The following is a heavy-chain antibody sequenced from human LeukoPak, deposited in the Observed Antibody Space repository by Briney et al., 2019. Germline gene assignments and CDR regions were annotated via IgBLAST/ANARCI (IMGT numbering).Heavy chain of an antibody. V-gene: IGHV3-7*03. CDR3: ATSADSSGND. J-gene: IGHJ4*02. D-gene: IGHD3-22*01. Sequence: GGSLRLSCPASGFTFSTYGMSWFRKAPGKGLEWVANIKGDGSYKYYVDSVKGRFTISRDNAKSSVYLQMNTLRAEDTAVYYCATSADSSGNDWGQGTLVTVSS. CDR2: IKGDGSYK. CDR1: GFTFSTYG.